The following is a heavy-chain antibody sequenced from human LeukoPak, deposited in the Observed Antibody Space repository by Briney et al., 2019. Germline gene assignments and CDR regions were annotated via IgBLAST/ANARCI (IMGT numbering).Heavy chain of an antibody. Sequence: GGSLRLSCADSGFTFSSYAMSWVRQAPGKGLEWVSAISGSGGSTYYADSVKGRFTISRDNSKNTLYLQMNSLRAEDTAVYYCAKAPIVVVVAAILYWGQGTLVTVSS. J-gene: IGHJ4*02. D-gene: IGHD2-15*01. V-gene: IGHV3-23*01. CDR1: GFTFSSYA. CDR3: AKAPIVVVVAAILY. CDR2: ISGSGGST.